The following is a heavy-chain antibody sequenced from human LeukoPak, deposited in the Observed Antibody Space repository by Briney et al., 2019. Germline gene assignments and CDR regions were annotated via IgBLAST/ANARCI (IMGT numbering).Heavy chain of an antibody. D-gene: IGHD5-24*01. CDR3: RRDVAGGYNC. Sequence: PGGSLRLSPAPSRYTFLRDSIRGVPQAPGKGLEWVSSISSSSSYIYYAASVKGRFTISRDNAKNSLYLQMNSLRAEDTAVYYCRRDVAGGYNCWGKGTLVTVSS. CDR2: ISSSSSYI. J-gene: IGHJ4*02. V-gene: IGHV3-21*01. CDR1: RYTFLRDS.